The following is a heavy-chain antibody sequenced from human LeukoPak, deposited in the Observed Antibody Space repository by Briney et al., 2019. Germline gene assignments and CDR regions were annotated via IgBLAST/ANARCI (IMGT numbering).Heavy chain of an antibody. CDR1: GFTFSSYA. CDR2: ISYDGSNK. J-gene: IGHJ4*02. CDR3: AKGLGYCSGGSCLLVDY. Sequence: GGSLRLSCAASGFTFSSYAMRWVRQAPGKGLEWVAVISYDGSNKYYADSVKGRFTISRDNSKNTLYLQMNSLRAEDTAVYYCAKGLGYCSGGSCLLVDYWGQGTLVTVSS. V-gene: IGHV3-30*04. D-gene: IGHD2-15*01.